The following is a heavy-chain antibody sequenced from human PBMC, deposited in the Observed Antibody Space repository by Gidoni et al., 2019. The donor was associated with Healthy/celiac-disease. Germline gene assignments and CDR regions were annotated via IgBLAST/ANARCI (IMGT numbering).Heavy chain of an antibody. CDR3: ARHRPAWAVVTSAFDI. J-gene: IGHJ3*02. CDR1: GGSISSSSYY. Sequence: QLQLQESGPGLVKPSETLSLTCTVSGGSISSSSYYWGWIRQPPGKGLEWIGSIYYSGSTYYNPSLKSRVTISVDTSKNQFSLKLSSVTAADTAVYYCARHRPAWAVVTSAFDIWGQGTMVTVSS. CDR2: IYYSGST. D-gene: IGHD2-15*01. V-gene: IGHV4-39*01.